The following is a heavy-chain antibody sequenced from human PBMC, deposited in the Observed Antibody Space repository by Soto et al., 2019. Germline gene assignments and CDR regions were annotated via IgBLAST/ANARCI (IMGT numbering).Heavy chain of an antibody. CDR1: GGSFTSNNW. J-gene: IGHJ4*02. Sequence: SETLSLTFAVSGGSFTSNNWWTWVRQPPGQGLEWIGEIYRTGSTNYNPSLKSRVTISLDKSENQFSLKVTPLTAADTAVYYCASRDPGTSVDYWGQGTLVTVS. CDR3: ASRDPGTSVDY. V-gene: IGHV4-4*02. D-gene: IGHD1-7*01. CDR2: IYRTGST.